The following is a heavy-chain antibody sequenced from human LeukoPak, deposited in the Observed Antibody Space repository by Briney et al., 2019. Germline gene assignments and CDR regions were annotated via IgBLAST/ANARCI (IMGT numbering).Heavy chain of an antibody. CDR3: AREKGYYGSGSYIRTIDY. CDR1: GGSISSYY. CDR2: IYYSGST. J-gene: IGHJ4*02. Sequence: SETLSLTCTVSGGSISSYYWSWIRQPPGKGVGWIGYIYYSGSTNYNPSLKSRVTISVDTSKNQFSLKLSSVTAADTAVYYCAREKGYYGSGSYIRTIDYWGQGTLVTVSS. V-gene: IGHV4-59*01. D-gene: IGHD3-10*01.